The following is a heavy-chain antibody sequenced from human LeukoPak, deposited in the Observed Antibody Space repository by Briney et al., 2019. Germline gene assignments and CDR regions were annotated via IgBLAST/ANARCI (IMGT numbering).Heavy chain of an antibody. Sequence: GGSLRLSCAASGFTLSDYYMIWIRQAPGKGLEWVSYISSSGGYTNHADSVKGRFTISRDNAKNSLYLQMNSLRAEDTAVYYCARADSTAWFDYWGQGTHVTVSS. CDR1: GFTLSDYY. D-gene: IGHD2-2*01. V-gene: IGHV3-11*05. CDR2: ISSSGGYT. CDR3: ARADSTAWFDY. J-gene: IGHJ4*02.